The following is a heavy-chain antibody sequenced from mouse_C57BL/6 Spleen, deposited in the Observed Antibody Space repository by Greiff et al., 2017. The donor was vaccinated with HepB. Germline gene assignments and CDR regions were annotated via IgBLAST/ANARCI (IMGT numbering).Heavy chain of an antibody. CDR2: ISNLAYSI. CDR1: GFTFSDYG. Sequence: DVKLVESGGGLVQPGGSLKLSCAASGFTFSDYGMAWVRQAPRKGPEWVAFISNLAYSIYYADTVPGRFTISRENAQNTLYLEMSSLRSEDTAMYYCARLYSNFYWYLDVWGTGTTVTVSS. CDR3: ARLYSNFYWYLDV. J-gene: IGHJ1*03. D-gene: IGHD2-5*01. V-gene: IGHV5-15*01.